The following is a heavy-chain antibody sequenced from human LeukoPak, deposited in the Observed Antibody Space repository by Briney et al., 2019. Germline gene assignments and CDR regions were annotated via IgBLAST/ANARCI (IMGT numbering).Heavy chain of an antibody. CDR1: GFTFSRYW. CDR3: AKSYCGGDCRDY. Sequence: GGSLRLSCADSGFTFSRYWMHWVRQAPGKGLEWVAFIRYDGSNKYYADSVKGRFTISRDNSKNTLYLQMNSLRAEDTAVYYCAKSYCGGDCRDYWGQGTLVTVSS. V-gene: IGHV3-30*02. CDR2: IRYDGSNK. J-gene: IGHJ4*02. D-gene: IGHD2-21*02.